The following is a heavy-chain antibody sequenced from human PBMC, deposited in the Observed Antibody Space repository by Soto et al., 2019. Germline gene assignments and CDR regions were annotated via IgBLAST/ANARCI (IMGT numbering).Heavy chain of an antibody. CDR1: GASMNSGGYY. Sequence: TLSLTFTVSGASMNSGGYYWSWSRHHNVKGLEWIGYIYYSGSHYYNPSLKSRVTISAATSKNQFSLKLSSVTAADTSVYYCARVYYDMWTTYYDYDMDVWGQRTTVTVSS. D-gene: IGHD3-9*01. J-gene: IGHJ6*02. V-gene: IGHV4-31*03. CDR2: IYYSGSH. CDR3: ARVYYDMWTTYYDYDMDV.